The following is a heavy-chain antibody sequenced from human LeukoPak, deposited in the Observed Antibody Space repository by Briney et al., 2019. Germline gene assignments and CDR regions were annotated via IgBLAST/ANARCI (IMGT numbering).Heavy chain of an antibody. CDR1: GGSISSYY. D-gene: IGHD6-13*01. Sequence: PSETLSLTCTVSGGSISSYYWSWIRQPPGKGLEWIGYIYYSGSTNYNPSLKSRVTISVDTSKNQFSLKLSSVTAADTAVYYCARHLSSAAADCDYWGQGTLVTVSS. J-gene: IGHJ4*02. CDR2: IYYSGST. V-gene: IGHV4-59*08. CDR3: ARHLSSAAADCDY.